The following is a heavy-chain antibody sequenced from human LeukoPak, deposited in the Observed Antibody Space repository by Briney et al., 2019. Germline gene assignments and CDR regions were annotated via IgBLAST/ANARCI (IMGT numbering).Heavy chain of an antibody. CDR1: GFTFSSFA. J-gene: IGHJ4*02. D-gene: IGHD3-10*01. CDR2: ISADGDST. V-gene: IGHV3-23*01. Sequence: GGSLRLSCAASGFTFSSFAMSWVRQAPGKGLEWVSGISADGDSTYYADSVKGRFAISRDNSKNTLFLQMNSLRAEDTAFYYCAKSGVGGRHYITPMNFPLDSWGQGNLVTVSS. CDR3: AKSGVGGRHYITPMNFPLDS.